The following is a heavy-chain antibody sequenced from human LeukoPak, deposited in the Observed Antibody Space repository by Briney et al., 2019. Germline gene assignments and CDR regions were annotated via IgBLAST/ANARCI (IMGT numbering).Heavy chain of an antibody. J-gene: IGHJ5*02. CDR2: INPNSGGT. D-gene: IGHD6-13*01. CDR1: GYTFTGYY. V-gene: IGHV1-2*02. CDR3: ARGKLAAPGRTGYNWFDP. Sequence: ASVKVSCKASGYTFTGYYIHWVRQAPGQGLEWMGWINPNSGGTNYAQKFQGRVTMPRDTSITTAYMELSGLRSDDTAIYYCARGKLAAPGRTGYNWFDPWGQGTVVTVSS.